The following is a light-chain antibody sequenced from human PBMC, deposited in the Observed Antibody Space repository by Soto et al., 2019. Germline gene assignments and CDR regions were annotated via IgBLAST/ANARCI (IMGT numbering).Light chain of an antibody. Sequence: ILMTQSPSSLSASVGDTVTITCRASQGVDKWLAWYQQKPGKAPNLLHWKSSTLIGGVPSRFSAVGSGTQYSLTISGLQPEDVDTYYCQQYSSYWTFGQGTMVEIK. CDR1: QGVDKW. V-gene: IGKV1-5*03. J-gene: IGKJ1*01. CDR3: QQYSSYWT. CDR2: KSS.